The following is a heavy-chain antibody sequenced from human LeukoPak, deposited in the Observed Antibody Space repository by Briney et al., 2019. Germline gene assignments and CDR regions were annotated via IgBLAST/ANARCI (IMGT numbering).Heavy chain of an antibody. CDR1: GGSFSGYY. V-gene: IGHV4-34*01. Sequence: SETLSLTCAVYGGSFSGYYWSWIRQPPGKGLEWIGEINHSGSTNYNPSLKSRVTISVDTSKNQFSLKLSSVTAADTAVYYCARGPYSSGWYQSAEYFQHWGQGTLVTVSS. CDR2: INHSGST. J-gene: IGHJ1*01. D-gene: IGHD6-19*01. CDR3: ARGPYSSGWYQSAEYFQH.